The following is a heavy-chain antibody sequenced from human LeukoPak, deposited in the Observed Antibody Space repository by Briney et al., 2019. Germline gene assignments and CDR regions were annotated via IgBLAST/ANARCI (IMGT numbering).Heavy chain of an antibody. D-gene: IGHD4-17*01. CDR2: IYYSGST. Sequence: SQTLSLTCTVSGGSISSGSYYWSWIRQHPGKGLEWIGYIYYSGSTYYNPSLKSRVTISVDTSKNQFSLKLSSVTAADTAVYYCARGDSVRGDYGDYNLLSFDPWGQGTLVTVSS. V-gene: IGHV4-31*03. J-gene: IGHJ5*02. CDR3: ARGDSVRGDYGDYNLLSFDP. CDR1: GGSISSGSYY.